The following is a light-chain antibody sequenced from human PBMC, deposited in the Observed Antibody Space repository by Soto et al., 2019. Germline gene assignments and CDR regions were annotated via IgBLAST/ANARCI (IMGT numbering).Light chain of an antibody. CDR1: QSVSSY. CDR3: QQRSNWLT. Sequence: EIVLTQSPATLSLSPGERATLSCRASQSVSSYLAWYQQKPGQAPRLLIYDASNRAPGIPARFSGSGSGTDFTLTISSLEPEDFAVYYCQQRSNWLTFGGRTKVEIK. CDR2: DAS. J-gene: IGKJ4*01. V-gene: IGKV3-11*01.